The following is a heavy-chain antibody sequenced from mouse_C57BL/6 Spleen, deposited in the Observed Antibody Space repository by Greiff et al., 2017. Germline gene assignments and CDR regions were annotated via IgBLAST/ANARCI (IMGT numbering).Heavy chain of an antibody. J-gene: IGHJ4*01. CDR1: GFTFSSYA. D-gene: IGHD2-4*01. Sequence: DVKLVESGGGLVKPGGSLKLSCAASGFTFSSYAMSWVRQTPEKRLEWVATISDGGSYTYYPDNVKGRFTISRDNAKNNLYLQMSHLKSEDTAMYYCARDDDSDEGYAMDYWGQGTSVTVSS. V-gene: IGHV5-4*01. CDR3: ARDDDSDEGYAMDY. CDR2: ISDGGSYT.